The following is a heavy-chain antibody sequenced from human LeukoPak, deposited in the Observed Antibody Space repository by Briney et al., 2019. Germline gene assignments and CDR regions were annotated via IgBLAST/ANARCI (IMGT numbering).Heavy chain of an antibody. CDR1: GFTFSSYA. Sequence: GGSLRLSRAASGFTFSSYAMSWVRQAPGKGLEWVSAISGSGGSTYYADSVKGRFTISRDNSKNTLYLQMNSLRAEDTAVYYCAKDPQYCSGGSCYLYPFDYWGQGTLVTVSS. CDR3: AKDPQYCSGGSCYLYPFDY. CDR2: ISGSGGST. V-gene: IGHV3-23*01. J-gene: IGHJ4*02. D-gene: IGHD2-15*01.